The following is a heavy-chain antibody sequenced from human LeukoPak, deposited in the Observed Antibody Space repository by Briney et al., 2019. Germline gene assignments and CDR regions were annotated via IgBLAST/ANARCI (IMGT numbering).Heavy chain of an antibody. CDR3: ARLHHDYGSGTYGGAYNYYMDV. CDR1: GGSMSTYY. J-gene: IGHJ6*03. V-gene: IGHV4-59*08. Sequence: SETLSLTCAISGGSMSTYYWSWIRQPPGKGLEWIGYMYYSGSTNYKPSLKSRVTISVDTSKNQFSLKLSSVIAADTAVYYCARLHHDYGSGTYGGAYNYYMDVWGKGTAVTVSS. D-gene: IGHD3-10*01. CDR2: MYYSGST.